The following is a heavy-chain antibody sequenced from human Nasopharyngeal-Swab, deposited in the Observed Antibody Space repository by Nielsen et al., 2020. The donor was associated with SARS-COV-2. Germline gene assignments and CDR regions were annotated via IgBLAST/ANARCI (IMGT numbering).Heavy chain of an antibody. CDR2: IYPGDSDT. Sequence: GESLKISCKGSGYSFTSYWIGWVRQMPGKGLEWMGIIYPGDSDTRYSPPFQGQVTISADKSISTAYLQWSSLKASDTAMYYCARQYSSSWYVYYGMDVWGQGTTVTVSS. V-gene: IGHV5-51*01. D-gene: IGHD6-13*01. J-gene: IGHJ6*02. CDR3: ARQYSSSWYVYYGMDV. CDR1: GYSFTSYW.